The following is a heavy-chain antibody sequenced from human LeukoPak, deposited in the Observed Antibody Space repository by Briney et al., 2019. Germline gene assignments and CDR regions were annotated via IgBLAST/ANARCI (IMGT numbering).Heavy chain of an antibody. D-gene: IGHD5-18*01. J-gene: IGHJ4*02. Sequence: PSETLSLTCTVSGGSMSSYYWSWIRQPPGKGLEWIGYIYYSGSTNYNPSLKSRLTISVDTSNNQFSLKLSSVPAADTAVYYCARRHIYGYYFDYWGQGTLVTVSS. CDR2: IYYSGST. V-gene: IGHV4-59*08. CDR1: GGSMSSYY. CDR3: ARRHIYGYYFDY.